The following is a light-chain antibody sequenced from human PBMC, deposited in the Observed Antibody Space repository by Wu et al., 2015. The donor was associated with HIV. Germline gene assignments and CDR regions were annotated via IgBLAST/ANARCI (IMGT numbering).Light chain of an antibody. V-gene: IGKV3-20*01. CDR1: QTVTSDY. Sequence: EIVLTQSPGTLYLSPGERATLSCRASQTVTSDYLAWYQHKPGQAPRLLIYGVSSRATGISDRFSGSGSGTDFTLTVNRLEPEDFAVYFCQQYGRSPSTFGQGTKLEIK. CDR3: QQYGRSPST. CDR2: GVS. J-gene: IGKJ2*01.